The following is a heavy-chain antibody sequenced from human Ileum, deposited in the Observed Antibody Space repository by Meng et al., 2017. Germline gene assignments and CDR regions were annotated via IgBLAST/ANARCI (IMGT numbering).Heavy chain of an antibody. CDR2: IWYDGSII. CDR3: ARRYSTLSYFDY. V-gene: IGHV3-33*01. Sequence: GESLKISCAASGFSFSTYGIHWVRQAPGKGLEWVAIIWYDGSIIEYADSVKGLFTISRDNSKNTVYLEMNSLRAEDTAMYYCARRYSTLSYFDYWGQGTLVTVSS. J-gene: IGHJ4*02. CDR1: GFSFSTYG. D-gene: IGHD5-12*01.